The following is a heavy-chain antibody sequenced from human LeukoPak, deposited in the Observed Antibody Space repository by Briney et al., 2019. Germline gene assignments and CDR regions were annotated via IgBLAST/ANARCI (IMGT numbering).Heavy chain of an antibody. D-gene: IGHD5-24*01. CDR2: IIPIFGTA. CDR3: ARDRLWDGDNPGDYYMDV. Sequence: SVKVSCKASGGTFSSYAISWVRQAPGQGLEWMGGIIPIFGTANYAQKFQGRVTITADESTSTAYMELSSLRSEDTAVYYCARDRLWDGDNPGDYYMDVWGKGTTDTISS. J-gene: IGHJ6*03. V-gene: IGHV1-69*13. CDR1: GGTFSSYA.